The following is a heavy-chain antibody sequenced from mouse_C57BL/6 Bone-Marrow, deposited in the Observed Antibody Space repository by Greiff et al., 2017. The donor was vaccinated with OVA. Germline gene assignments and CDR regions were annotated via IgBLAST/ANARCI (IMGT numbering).Heavy chain of an antibody. V-gene: IGHV5-4*01. Sequence: EVKVVESGGGLVKPGGSLKLSCAASGFTFSSYAMSWVRQTPEKRLAWVATISAGGSYTYYPDNVKGRFTISRDNAKNNLYLQMSHLKSEDTAMYYGAREYYGFEGYFDVWGTGTTVTVSS. CDR3: AREYYGFEGYFDV. CDR2: ISAGGSYT. D-gene: IGHD1-2*01. CDR1: GFTFSSYA. J-gene: IGHJ1*03.